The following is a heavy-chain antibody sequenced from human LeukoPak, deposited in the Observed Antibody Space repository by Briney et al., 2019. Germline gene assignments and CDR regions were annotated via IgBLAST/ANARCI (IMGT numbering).Heavy chain of an antibody. J-gene: IGHJ4*02. CDR3: ARDKSSPGGSGSYNDY. CDR1: VGSISSYY. Sequence: PSETLSLTCTVSVGSISSYYWSWIRQPAGKGLEWIGRIYTSGSTNYNPSLKSRVTMSVDTSKNQFSLKLSSVTAADTAVYYCARDKSSPGGSGSYNDYWGQGTLVTVSS. V-gene: IGHV4-4*07. D-gene: IGHD3-10*01. CDR2: IYTSGST.